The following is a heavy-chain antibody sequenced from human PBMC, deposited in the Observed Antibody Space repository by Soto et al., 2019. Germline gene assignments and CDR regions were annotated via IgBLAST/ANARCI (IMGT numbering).Heavy chain of an antibody. CDR1: GYTFTSYY. J-gene: IGHJ3*02. V-gene: IGHV1-46*01. CDR3: GGSGRPEDAFDI. Sequence: ASVKVSCKASGYTFTSYYMHWVRQAPGQGLEWMGIINPSGGSTSYAQKFQGRVTMTRDTSTSTVYMELSSLRSGDTAVYYCGGSGRPEDAFDIWGQGTMVTVSS. D-gene: IGHD6-19*01. CDR2: INPSGGST.